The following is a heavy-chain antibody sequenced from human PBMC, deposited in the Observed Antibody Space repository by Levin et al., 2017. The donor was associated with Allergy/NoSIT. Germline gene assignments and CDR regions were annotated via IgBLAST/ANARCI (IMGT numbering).Heavy chain of an antibody. V-gene: IGHV5-51*01. CDR3: ARSCYGSGRSHFDY. D-gene: IGHD3-10*01. CDR2: IYPGDSDT. J-gene: IGHJ4*02. Sequence: GGSLRLSCKGSGYSFTSYWIGWVRQMPGKGLEWMGIIYPGDSDTRYSPSFQGQVTISADKSISTAYLQWSSLKASDTAMYYCARSCYGSGRSHFDYWGQGTLVTVSS. CDR1: GYSFTSYW.